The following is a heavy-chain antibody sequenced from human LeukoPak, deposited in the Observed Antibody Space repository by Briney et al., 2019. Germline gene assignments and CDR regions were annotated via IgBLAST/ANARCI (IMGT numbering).Heavy chain of an antibody. CDR1: GFTFSIYS. V-gene: IGHV3-21*01. J-gene: IGHJ4*02. CDR2: VSGSSSYI. CDR3: ARPLPNSPTSFDY. Sequence: GGSLRLSCAASGFTFSIYSMNWVRQAPGKGLEWVSSVSGSSSYIYYADSVKGRFTISRDNAKNSLYLQMNSLRAEDTAVYYCARPLPNSPTSFDYWGQGTLVTVSS.